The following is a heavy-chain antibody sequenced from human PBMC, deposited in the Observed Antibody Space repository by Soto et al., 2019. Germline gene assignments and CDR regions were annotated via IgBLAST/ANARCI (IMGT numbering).Heavy chain of an antibody. J-gene: IGHJ4*02. CDR2: IYPGDSDT. CDR1: GYNFASYW. V-gene: IGHV5-51*01. CDR3: ARALDGTIDPHYFDY. D-gene: IGHD1-1*01. Sequence: GESLKIACNGSGYNFASYWIGWVRQMPGKGLEWMGIIYPGDSDTRYSPSFQGQVTISADKSISTAYLQWSSLKAPDTAVYYCARALDGTIDPHYFDYWGQGTLVTVSS.